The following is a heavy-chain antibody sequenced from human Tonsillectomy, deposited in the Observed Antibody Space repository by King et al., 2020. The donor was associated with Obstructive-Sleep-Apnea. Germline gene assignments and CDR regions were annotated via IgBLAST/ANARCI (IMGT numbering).Heavy chain of an antibody. V-gene: IGHV4-31*03. J-gene: IGHJ3*02. Sequence: PLQESGPGLVKPSQTLSLTCTVSGASTSSRGYYWSWIRQHPGTGLEWIAYIYYSGSTYYNPSLKSRVTISVDTSKNHFSLRLNSVTAADTAVYYCARYYYGSGTHWPHAFDIWAKEQWSPSLQ. CDR2: IYYSGST. D-gene: IGHD3-10*01. CDR3: ARYYYGSGTHWPHAFDI. CDR1: GASTSSRGYY.